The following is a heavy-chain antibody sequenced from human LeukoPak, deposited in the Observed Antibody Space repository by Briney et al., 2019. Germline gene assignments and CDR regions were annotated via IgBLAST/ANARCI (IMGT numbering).Heavy chain of an antibody. CDR2: ISYDGVNK. CDR1: GFTFSDFG. Sequence: GGSLRLSCEASGFTFSDFGMHWVRQTPGKGLEWVAVISYDGVNKFHADSAKGRFTIPRDNSKNTLYLQMNSLRPDDTAVYYCAKDPSDYGSASAFDIWGQGTMVTVSS. J-gene: IGHJ3*02. V-gene: IGHV3-30*18. CDR3: AKDPSDYGSASAFDI. D-gene: IGHD3-10*01.